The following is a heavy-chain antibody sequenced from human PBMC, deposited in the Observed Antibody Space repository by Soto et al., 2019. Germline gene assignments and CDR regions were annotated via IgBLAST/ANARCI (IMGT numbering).Heavy chain of an antibody. CDR1: GFNFGVFG. Sequence: GGSLRLSCAASGFNFGVFGMHWVRQAPGKGLEWLSVLSYEGSEEYYADSVRGRFTISRDNSKNTLFLQMDSLRVDDTGVYYCALTRRSSLLEVAGPGFDSWGQGTLVTVSS. CDR2: LSYEGSEE. D-gene: IGHD6-19*01. V-gene: IGHV3-30*03. J-gene: IGHJ4*02. CDR3: ALTRRSSLLEVAGPGFDS.